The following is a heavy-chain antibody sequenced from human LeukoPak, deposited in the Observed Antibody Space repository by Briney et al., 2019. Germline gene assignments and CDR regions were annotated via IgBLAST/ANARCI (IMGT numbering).Heavy chain of an antibody. CDR2: INHSGST. Sequence: SETLSLTCAVYGGSFSGYYWSWIRQPPGKGLEWIGEINHSGSTNYNPSLKSRVTISVDTSKNQFSLKLSSVTAADTAVYYCARGWIREYYFDYWGQGTLVTVS. J-gene: IGHJ4*02. V-gene: IGHV4-34*01. D-gene: IGHD5-18*01. CDR3: ARGWIREYYFDY. CDR1: GGSFSGYY.